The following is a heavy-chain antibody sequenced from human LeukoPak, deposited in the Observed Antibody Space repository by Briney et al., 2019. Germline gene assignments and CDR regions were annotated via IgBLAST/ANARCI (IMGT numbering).Heavy chain of an antibody. Sequence: GGSLRLSCAVSGFTFSNSAMSWVRQAPGKGLEWVSTLSGSGITTYYADSVKGRFTISRDNSKNMLYLQMNSLRAEDTAVYYCAKGIYSSGWSYFDYWGHGTLVTVSS. CDR1: GFTFSNSA. CDR2: LSGSGITT. D-gene: IGHD6-19*01. V-gene: IGHV3-23*01. J-gene: IGHJ4*01. CDR3: AKGIYSSGWSYFDY.